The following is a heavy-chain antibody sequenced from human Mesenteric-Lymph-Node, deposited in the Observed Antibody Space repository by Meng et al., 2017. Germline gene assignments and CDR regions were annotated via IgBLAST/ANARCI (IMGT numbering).Heavy chain of an antibody. CDR3: ARWYYYGSGIDWFDP. D-gene: IGHD3-10*01. Sequence: SETLSLTCTVSGYSISSGYYWGWIRQPPGKGLEWIGSIYHSGSTYYNPSLKSRVTISVDTSKNQFSLKLSSVTAADTAVYYCARWYYYGSGIDWFDPWGQGTLVTVSS. V-gene: IGHV4-38-2*02. J-gene: IGHJ5*02. CDR1: GYSISSGYY. CDR2: IYHSGST.